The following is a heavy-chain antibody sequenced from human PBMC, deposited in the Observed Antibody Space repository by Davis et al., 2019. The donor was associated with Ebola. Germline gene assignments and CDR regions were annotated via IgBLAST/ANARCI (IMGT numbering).Heavy chain of an antibody. CDR3: ASNYDYVWGSYRYIYY. Sequence: ASVKVSCKASGYTFTSYAMHWVRQAPGQRLEWMGWINAGNGNTKYSQKFQGRVTITRDTSASTAYMELSSLRSEDTAVYYCASNYDYVWGSYRYIYYWGQGTLVTVSS. J-gene: IGHJ4*02. CDR1: GYTFTSYA. D-gene: IGHD3-16*02. CDR2: INAGNGNT. V-gene: IGHV1-3*01.